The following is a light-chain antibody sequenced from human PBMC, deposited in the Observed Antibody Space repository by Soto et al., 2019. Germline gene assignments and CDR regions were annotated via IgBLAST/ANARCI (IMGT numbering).Light chain of an antibody. J-gene: IGKJ1*01. Sequence: QGKRSILSCRASQSVSGNYVAWYQQKPGQAPRLLIYGASSRATGIPDRFSGSGSGTDFTLTISRLEPEDFAVYHCQQYGISPATFGQGTKVDIK. CDR2: GAS. CDR1: QSVSGNY. V-gene: IGKV3-20*01. CDR3: QQYGISPAT.